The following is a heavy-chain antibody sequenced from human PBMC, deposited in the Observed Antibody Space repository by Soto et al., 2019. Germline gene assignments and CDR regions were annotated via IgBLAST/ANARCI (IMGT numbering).Heavy chain of an antibody. V-gene: IGHV3-9*01. J-gene: IGHJ4*02. Sequence: EVQLVESGGGLVQPGRSRRLSCAASGFTFDDYAMHWVRQAPGKGLEWVSGISWNSGSIGYADSVKGRFTISRDNAKNSLYLQMNSLRAEDTALYYCAKDIGSGGYDYGYYFDYWGQGTLVTVSS. CDR1: GFTFDDYA. D-gene: IGHD5-12*01. CDR2: ISWNSGSI. CDR3: AKDIGSGGYDYGYYFDY.